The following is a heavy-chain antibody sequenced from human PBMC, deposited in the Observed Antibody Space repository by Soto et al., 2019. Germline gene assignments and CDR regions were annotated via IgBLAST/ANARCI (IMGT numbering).Heavy chain of an antibody. CDR1: GYTFTSYD. Sequence: GASVKVSCKASGYTFTSYDINWVRQATGQGLEWMGWMNPNSGNTGYAQKFQGRVTMTRNTSISTAYRELSSLRSEDTAVYYCARAYRRNSDTFDIWGQGTMVTVSS. CDR3: ARAYRRNSDTFDI. CDR2: MNPNSGNT. V-gene: IGHV1-8*01. J-gene: IGHJ3*02. D-gene: IGHD4-4*01.